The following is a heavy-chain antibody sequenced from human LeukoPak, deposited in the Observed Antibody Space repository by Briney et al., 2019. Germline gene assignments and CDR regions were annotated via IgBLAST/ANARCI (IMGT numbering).Heavy chain of an antibody. CDR1: GGTFTSYG. Sequence: ASVKVSCNASGGTFTSYGISWVRQAHGQGLGWMGGIIPIFGTVNYAQKFQGRVTITADESTGTAYMELSSLRSEDTAVYDCARERIEDFWSGYYNGGYFDYWGQGTLVTVSS. D-gene: IGHD3-3*01. CDR2: IIPIFGTV. J-gene: IGHJ4*02. V-gene: IGHV1-69*13. CDR3: ARERIEDFWSGYYNGGYFDY.